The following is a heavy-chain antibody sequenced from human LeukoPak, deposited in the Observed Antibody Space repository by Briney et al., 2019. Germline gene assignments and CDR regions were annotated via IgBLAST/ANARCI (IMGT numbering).Heavy chain of an antibody. V-gene: IGHV3-23*01. Sequence: GGSLRLSCAASGFTFSSYTMSWVRQAPGKGLEWVSTITTSDGNTYYADSVKGRFTVSRDNAKNSLYLQMNSLRAEDTAVYYCAREGDYCSGGSCYENWGQGTLVTVSS. J-gene: IGHJ4*02. CDR1: GFTFSSYT. D-gene: IGHD2-15*01. CDR3: AREGDYCSGGSCYEN. CDR2: ITTSDGNT.